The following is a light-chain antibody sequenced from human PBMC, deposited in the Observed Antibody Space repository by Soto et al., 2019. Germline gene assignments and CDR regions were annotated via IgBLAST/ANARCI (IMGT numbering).Light chain of an antibody. CDR3: QQYGSSPGT. CDR2: GAS. Sequence: EILLTQSPGTRSSSPGERATLSCRASQSVTSNYLAWYQQKRGQAPRLLIWGASIRATGLPDRFSGGGSGTDFTLTISRLEAEDFAVYYCQQYGSSPGTFGQGTKVDIK. CDR1: QSVTSNY. V-gene: IGKV3-20*01. J-gene: IGKJ1*01.